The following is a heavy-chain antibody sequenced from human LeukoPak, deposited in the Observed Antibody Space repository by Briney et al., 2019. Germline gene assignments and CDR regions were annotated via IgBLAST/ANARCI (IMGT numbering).Heavy chain of an antibody. D-gene: IGHD3-3*01. V-gene: IGHV3-11*01. CDR2: ISSSGSTI. CDR1: GFTFSDYY. J-gene: IGHJ6*02. CDR3: AREDSYDFWSGYDDYYGMDV. Sequence: PGGSLRLSCAASGFTFSDYYMSWIRQAPGKGLEWVSYISSSGSTIYYADSVKGRFTISRDNAKNSLYLQMNSLRAEDTAVYYCAREDSYDFWSGYDDYYGMDVWGQGTTVTVSS.